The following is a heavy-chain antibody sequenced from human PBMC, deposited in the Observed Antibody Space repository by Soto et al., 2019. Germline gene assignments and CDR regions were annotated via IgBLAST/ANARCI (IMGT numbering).Heavy chain of an antibody. CDR3: ARSTVTTARGAFDI. D-gene: IGHD4-17*01. CDR1: GGSISSYY. J-gene: IGHJ3*02. CDR2: IYHSGIT. V-gene: IGHV4-59*01. Sequence: QVQLQESGPGLVKPSETLSLACSVSGGSISSYYWNWIRQPPGKGLEWIGYIYHSGITNYNPSLKSRVAMSVDTSKSQLSLKLSSVTAADTAVYYCARSTVTTARGAFDIWGQGTMVTVSS.